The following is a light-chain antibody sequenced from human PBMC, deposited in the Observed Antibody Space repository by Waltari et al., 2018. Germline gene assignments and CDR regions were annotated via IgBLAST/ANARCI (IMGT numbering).Light chain of an antibody. J-gene: IGLJ1*01. CDR2: SNN. CDR1: SSNIGSNT. Sequence: QSVLTQPPSASGTPGQRVTISCSGSSSNIGSNTVNWYQQLPGTAPKLLIYSNNQRPSGVPDRFSGSKSGTSASQAISGLQSEDEADYYCAAWDDSLNAHYVFGTGTKVTVL. V-gene: IGLV1-44*01. CDR3: AAWDDSLNAHYV.